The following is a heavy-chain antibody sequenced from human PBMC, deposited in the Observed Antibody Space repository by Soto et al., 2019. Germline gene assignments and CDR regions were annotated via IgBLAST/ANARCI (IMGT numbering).Heavy chain of an antibody. V-gene: IGHV4-30-2*01. CDR1: GGSISSGGYP. J-gene: IGHJ4*02. Sequence: SETLSLTCAVSGGSISSGGYPWSWIRQPPGKGLEWIGYIYHSGSTYYNPSLKSRVTISVDRSKNQFSLKLSSVTAADTAVYYCARAGGYDFWSGYYTFFDYWGQGTLVTVSS. D-gene: IGHD3-3*01. CDR2: IYHSGST. CDR3: ARAGGYDFWSGYYTFFDY.